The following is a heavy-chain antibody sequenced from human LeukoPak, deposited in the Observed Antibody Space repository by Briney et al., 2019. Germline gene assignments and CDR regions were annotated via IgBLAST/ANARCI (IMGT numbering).Heavy chain of an antibody. CDR1: GFTFSTYT. D-gene: IGHD4-11*01. Sequence: PGGSLRLSCAASGFTFSTYTMHWVRQAPGKGLEWVAFIRYDGSNKYYADSVKGRFTISRDNSKNTLYLQMNSLRAEDTAVYYCAKDLGGRGVTTPYFDYWGQGTLVTVSS. V-gene: IGHV3-30*02. CDR2: IRYDGSNK. CDR3: AKDLGGRGVTTPYFDY. J-gene: IGHJ4*02.